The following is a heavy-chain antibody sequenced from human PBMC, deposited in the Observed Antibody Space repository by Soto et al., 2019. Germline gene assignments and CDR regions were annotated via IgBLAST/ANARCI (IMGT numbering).Heavy chain of an antibody. J-gene: IGHJ4*02. Sequence: LTYAVSVDHVTSRNYYWGWIRWRKGKGPEWIGSIYYDGTTYYNPPLKSRVTISVDTSKNQCSLKVTSVTAADPAVYFCTRARYFDWRPPSQGRDYWGPGTLVTIS. CDR2: IYYDGTT. V-gene: IGHV4-39*01. D-gene: IGHD3-9*01. CDR1: VDHVTSRNYY. CDR3: TRARYFDWRPPSQGRDY.